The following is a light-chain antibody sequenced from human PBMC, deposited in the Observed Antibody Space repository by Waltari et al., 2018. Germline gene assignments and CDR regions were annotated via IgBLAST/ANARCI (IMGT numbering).Light chain of an antibody. CDR3: QSYDSSLSVVV. CDR2: GNT. V-gene: IGLV1-40*01. J-gene: IGLJ2*01. CDR1: SSNLRAGHD. Sequence: QSVLPQPPSVSGPPGQRVPISFTGSSSNLRAGHDVHWYQHLPGTAPKLLIYGNTNRPSGVPDRFSGSKSGTSASLAITGLQAEDAADYYCQSYDSSLSVVVFGGGTELTVL.